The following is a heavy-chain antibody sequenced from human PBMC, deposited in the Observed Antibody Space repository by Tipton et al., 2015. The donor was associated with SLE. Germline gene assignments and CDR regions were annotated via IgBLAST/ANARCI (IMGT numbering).Heavy chain of an antibody. Sequence: TLSLTCTVSGGSISSYYWSWIRQHPGKGLEWIGYIYYSGSTYSTPSLKSRVTISVDTSKNQFSLKLSSVTAADTAVYYCARDRFLEWSYAFDIWGQGTMVTVSS. CDR1: GGSISSYY. V-gene: IGHV4-31*03. J-gene: IGHJ3*02. D-gene: IGHD3-3*01. CDR3: ARDRFLEWSYAFDI. CDR2: IYYSGST.